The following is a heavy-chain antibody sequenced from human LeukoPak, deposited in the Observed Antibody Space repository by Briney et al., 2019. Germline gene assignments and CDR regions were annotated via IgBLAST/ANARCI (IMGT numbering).Heavy chain of an antibody. CDR3: ATHTFSGVVTYSFQL. V-gene: IGHV1-24*01. D-gene: IGHD3-3*01. Sequence: ASVKVSCKLTGLTGFELNMHWGRHALGKGLEWIGGLDREGGEPIYAQKFQGRVTMSEETSTDTAYRELSSLTCEGTAVYYCATHTFSGVVTYSFQLWGRGTLVTVSS. J-gene: IGHJ3*01. CDR1: GLTGFELN. CDR2: LDREGGEP.